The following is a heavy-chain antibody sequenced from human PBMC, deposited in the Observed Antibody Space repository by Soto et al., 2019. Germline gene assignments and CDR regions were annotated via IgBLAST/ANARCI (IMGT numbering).Heavy chain of an antibody. Sequence: RASVKVSCKVSGYTLTELSMHWVRQAPGKGLEWMGGFDPEDGETIYAQKFQGRVTMTEDTSTDTAYMELSSLRSEDTAVYYCAPSKGVGATLDYWGQGTLVTVSS. D-gene: IGHD1-26*01. CDR1: GYTLTELS. CDR2: FDPEDGET. J-gene: IGHJ4*02. CDR3: APSKGVGATLDY. V-gene: IGHV1-24*01.